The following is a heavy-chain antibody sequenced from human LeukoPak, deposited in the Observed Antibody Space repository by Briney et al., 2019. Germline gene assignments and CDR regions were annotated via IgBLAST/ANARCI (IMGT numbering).Heavy chain of an antibody. J-gene: IGHJ6*04. CDR1: GYTFTSYG. CDR3: ARDPGYGSGSYFGRTGDHYYGMDV. D-gene: IGHD3-10*01. CDR2: ISAYNSNT. Sequence: SVKLSCKASGYTFTSYGISWVRQPPGPGLEWMGWISAYNSNTNYEQNLQARVTIITDTSASTAYMELRSLRSDDTAVYYCARDPGYGSGSYFGRTGDHYYGMDVWGKGTTVTVSS. V-gene: IGHV1-18*04.